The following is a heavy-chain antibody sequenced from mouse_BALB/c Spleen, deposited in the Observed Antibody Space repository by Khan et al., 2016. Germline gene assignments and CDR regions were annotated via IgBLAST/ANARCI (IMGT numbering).Heavy chain of an antibody. CDR2: IWAGGST. CDR1: GFSLTSYG. V-gene: IGHV2-9*02. D-gene: IGHD2-3*01. CDR3: ARERRDDGAY. Sequence: QVQLKEAGPGLVAPSQSLSITCTVSGFSLTSYGVHWVRQPPGKGLEWLGIIWAGGSTTYNSALMSRLSISKDNSKSQVFLKMNSLQTDDTAIYYCARERRDDGAYGGQGTLVTVSA. J-gene: IGHJ3*01.